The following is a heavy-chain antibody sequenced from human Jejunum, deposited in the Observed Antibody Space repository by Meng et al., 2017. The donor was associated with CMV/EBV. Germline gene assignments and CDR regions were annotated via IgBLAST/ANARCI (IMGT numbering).Heavy chain of an antibody. V-gene: IGHV4-30-4*08. J-gene: IGHJ5*02. CDR3: ARSVRPKRWFDL. CDR1: GDSISNGDYY. CDR2: IYYSGST. Sequence: QVQLQESGPGLVKPSXXLXLTCTVTGDSISNGDYYWGWIRQTPGKGLEWIGYIYYSGSTYFNPSLDSLLTMSVDTSKNQFSLKLSSMTAADTAVYYCARSVRPKRWFDLWGQGTLVTVSS. D-gene: IGHD3-10*01.